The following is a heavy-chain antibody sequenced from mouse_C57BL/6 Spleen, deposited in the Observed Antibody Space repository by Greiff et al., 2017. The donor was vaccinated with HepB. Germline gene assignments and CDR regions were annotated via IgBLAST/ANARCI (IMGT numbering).Heavy chain of an antibody. CDR2: IDPSDSYT. V-gene: IGHV1-50*01. J-gene: IGHJ2*01. CDR3: ARNYGSSGEY. Sequence: QVQLQQPGAELVKPGASVKLSCKASGYTFTSYWMPWVKQRPGQGLEWIGEIDPSDSYTNYNQKFKGKATLTVDTSSSTAYMQLSSLTSEDSAVYYCARNYGSSGEYWGQGTTLTVSS. CDR1: GYTFTSYW. D-gene: IGHD1-1*01.